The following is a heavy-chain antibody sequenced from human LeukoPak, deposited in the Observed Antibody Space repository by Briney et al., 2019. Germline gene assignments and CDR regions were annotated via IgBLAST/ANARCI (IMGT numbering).Heavy chain of an antibody. CDR1: GFTFSRFW. CDR3: ARDQSIAGPTSSDY. V-gene: IGHV3-74*01. J-gene: IGHJ4*02. D-gene: IGHD1-26*01. CDR2: INTGGSNT. Sequence: GGALRLSCAASGFTFSRFWMHWVRQAPGKGLVWVSHINTGGSNTIYADSVKGRFTISRDNAKNSLYLQMNSLRAEDTAVYYCARDQSIAGPTSSDYWGQGTLVTVSS.